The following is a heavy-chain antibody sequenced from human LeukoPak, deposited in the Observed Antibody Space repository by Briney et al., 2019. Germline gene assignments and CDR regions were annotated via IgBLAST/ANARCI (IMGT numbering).Heavy chain of an antibody. CDR2: INHSGST. J-gene: IGHJ4*02. D-gene: IGHD3-3*01. CDR1: GGSFSGYY. V-gene: IGHV4-34*01. Sequence: SETLSLTCAVYGGSFSGYYWSWIRQPPGKGLEWIGEINHSGSTNYNPSLKSRVTISVDTSKNQFSLKLRSVTAADTAVYYCARSNDFWSGYSIDYWGQGTLVTVSS. CDR3: ARSNDFWSGYSIDY.